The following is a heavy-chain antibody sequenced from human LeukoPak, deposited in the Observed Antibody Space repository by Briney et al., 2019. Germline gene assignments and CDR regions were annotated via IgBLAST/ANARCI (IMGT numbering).Heavy chain of an antibody. CDR3: ARESGYDRGGDFDY. Sequence: GGSLRLSCTASGFTFSSYWMSWVRQAPGKGLEWVANIKQDGSEKYYVDSVKGRFTISRDNAKNSLYLQMNSLRAEDTAVYYCARESGYDRGGDFDYWGQGTLVTVSS. J-gene: IGHJ4*02. V-gene: IGHV3-7*01. CDR1: GFTFSSYW. D-gene: IGHD5-12*01. CDR2: IKQDGSEK.